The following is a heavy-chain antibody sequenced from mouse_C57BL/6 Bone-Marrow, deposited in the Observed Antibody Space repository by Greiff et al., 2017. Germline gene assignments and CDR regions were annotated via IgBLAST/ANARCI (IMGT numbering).Heavy chain of an antibody. CDR1: GYTFTSYW. CDR2: IDPSDSYT. J-gene: IGHJ3*01. Sequence: QVQLKQSGAELVRPGTSVKLSCKASGYTFTSYWMHWVKQRPGQGLEWIGVIDPSDSYTNYNQKFKGKATLTVDTSSSTAYMQLSSLTSEDSADYYYAEEFAYWGKGTLVTVSA. V-gene: IGHV1-59*01. CDR3: AEEFAY.